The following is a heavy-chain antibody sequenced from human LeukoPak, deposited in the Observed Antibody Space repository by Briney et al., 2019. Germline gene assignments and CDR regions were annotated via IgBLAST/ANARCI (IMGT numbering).Heavy chain of an antibody. CDR1: GGTFISYA. CDR3: ARAPPDNSSPAYYFDY. CDR2: IIPIFGTA. V-gene: IGHV1-69*13. Sequence: SVKVSCKASGGTFISYAISWVRQAPGQGLEWMGGIIPIFGTANYAQKFQGRVTITADESTSTAYMELSSLRSEDTAVYYCARAPPDNSSPAYYFDYWGQGTLVTVSS. D-gene: IGHD2/OR15-2a*01. J-gene: IGHJ4*02.